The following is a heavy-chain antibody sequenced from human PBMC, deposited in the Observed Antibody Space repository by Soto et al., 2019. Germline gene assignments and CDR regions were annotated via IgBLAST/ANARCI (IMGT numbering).Heavy chain of an antibody. J-gene: IGHJ6*02. Sequence: GGSLRLSCAASGFTFDDYAMHWVRQAPGKGLEWVSLISWDGGSTYYADSVKGRFTISRDNSKNSLYLQMNSLRAEDTALYYCAKGTYQLLYYGMDVWGQGTTVTVSS. CDR3: AKGTYQLLYYGMDV. D-gene: IGHD2-2*01. CDR1: GFTFDDYA. CDR2: ISWDGGST. V-gene: IGHV3-43D*03.